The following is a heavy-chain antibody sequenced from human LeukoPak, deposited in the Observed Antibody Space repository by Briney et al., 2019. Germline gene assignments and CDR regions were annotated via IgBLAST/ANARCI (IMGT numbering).Heavy chain of an antibody. CDR1: GFTFSSYR. CDR2: ISSSSSTI. CDR3: ARDPSPVAVDYYSGMDV. V-gene: IGHV3-48*01. D-gene: IGHD6-19*01. Sequence: GGSLRLSCAASGFTFSSYRMNWVRQAPGKGLEWVSYISSSSSTIYYADSVKGRFTISRDNAKNSLYLQMNSLRAEDTAVYYCARDPSPVAVDYYSGMDVWGQGTTVTVSS. J-gene: IGHJ6*02.